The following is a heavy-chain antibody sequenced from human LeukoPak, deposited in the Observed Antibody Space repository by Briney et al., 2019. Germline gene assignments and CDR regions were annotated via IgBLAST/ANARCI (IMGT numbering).Heavy chain of an antibody. D-gene: IGHD3-10*01. V-gene: IGHV3-64D*06. CDR1: GFTFSRYA. CDR2: ISSKGGST. Sequence: GGSLRLSCSASGFTFSRYAMHWVRQAPGKGLEYVSAISSKGGSTYYADSVKGRFTISRDNSKNTLYLQMSSLRAEDTAVYYCVKDGSGSYYTYYFDYWGQGTLVTVSS. CDR3: VKDGSGSYYTYYFDY. J-gene: IGHJ4*02.